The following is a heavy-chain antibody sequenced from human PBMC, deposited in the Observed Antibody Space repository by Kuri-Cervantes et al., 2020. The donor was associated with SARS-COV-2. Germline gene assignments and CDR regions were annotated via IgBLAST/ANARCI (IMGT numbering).Heavy chain of an antibody. J-gene: IGHJ3*02. CDR1: GFTFSSYA. D-gene: IGHD6-13*01. V-gene: IGHV3-23*01. CDR2: ISGSGGST. Sequence: GESLKISCAASGFTFSSYAMSWVRQAPGKGLERVSAISGSGGSTYYADSVKDRFTISRDNSKNTLYLQMNSLRAEDTAVYYCAKDTGQRIAAADAFDIWGQGTMVTVSS. CDR3: AKDTGQRIAAADAFDI.